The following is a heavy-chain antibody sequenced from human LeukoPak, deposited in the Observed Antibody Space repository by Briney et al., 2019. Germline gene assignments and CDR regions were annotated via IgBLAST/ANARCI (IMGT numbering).Heavy chain of an antibody. CDR1: GYTFTGYY. Sequence: ASVKVSCKASGYTFTGYYMHWVRQAPGQGLEWMGWINPNSGGTNYAQKFQGRVTMTRDTSISTAYMELSRLRSDDTAVYYCARDQGEVGYSRITIFGVVIIGGLVDYWGQGTLVTVSS. CDR2: INPNSGGT. D-gene: IGHD3-3*01. J-gene: IGHJ4*02. V-gene: IGHV1-2*02. CDR3: ARDQGEVGYSRITIFGVVIIGGLVDY.